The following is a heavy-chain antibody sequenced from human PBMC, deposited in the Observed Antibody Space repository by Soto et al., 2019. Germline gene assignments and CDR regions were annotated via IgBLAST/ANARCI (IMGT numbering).Heavy chain of an antibody. Sequence: EVQLVESGGGVVRPGGSLRLSCAASGFTLDDYGMSWVRQAPGKGLEWVSGINWNGGSTGYADSVKGRFTISRDNAKNSLYLQMNSLRAEDTALYHCARDLVGYCSSTSCYGDAFDIWGQGTMVTVSS. CDR3: ARDLVGYCSSTSCYGDAFDI. CDR2: INWNGGST. CDR1: GFTLDDYG. D-gene: IGHD2-2*01. J-gene: IGHJ3*02. V-gene: IGHV3-20*01.